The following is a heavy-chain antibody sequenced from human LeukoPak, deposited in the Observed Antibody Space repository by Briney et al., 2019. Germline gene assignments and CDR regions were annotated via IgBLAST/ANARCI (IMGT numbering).Heavy chain of an antibody. D-gene: IGHD2-2*01. Sequence: SETLSLTCTVSGGSISSYYWSWIRQPPGKGLEWIGYIYYSGSTSYNPSLKSRVTISVDTSKNQFSLKLSSVTAADTAVYYCARAGQLLGDFDFWGQGSLVTVSS. J-gene: IGHJ4*02. V-gene: IGHV4-59*01. CDR1: GGSISSYY. CDR2: IYYSGST. CDR3: ARAGQLLGDFDF.